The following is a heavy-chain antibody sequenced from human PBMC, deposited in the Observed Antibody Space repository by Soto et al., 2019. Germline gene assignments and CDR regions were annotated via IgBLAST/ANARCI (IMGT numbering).Heavy chain of an antibody. Sequence: QVQLVQSEAEVKKPGSSVKVSCKASGGTFSSDAISWVRQAPGQGHEWMGGIIPIFDTANYAQKFQGRVTITADESTSTAYKELSSLTSDEAAVYYCASLPYGDYVMVLEDFWGQGTLVTVSS. J-gene: IGHJ4*02. V-gene: IGHV1-69*01. D-gene: IGHD4-17*01. CDR3: ASLPYGDYVMVLEDF. CDR1: GGTFSSDA. CDR2: IIPIFDTA.